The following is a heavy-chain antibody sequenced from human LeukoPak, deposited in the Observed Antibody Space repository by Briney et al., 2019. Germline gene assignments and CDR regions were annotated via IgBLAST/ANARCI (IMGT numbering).Heavy chain of an antibody. CDR3: ARHADSSGYYFFDF. Sequence: SETLSLTCTVSGGSISSSNFYWGWIRQPPGKGLEWIGSMYHRGSTYYNPSLKSRVTISVDTSKNQFPLNLSSVTAADTAVYYCARHADSSGYYFFDFWGQGTLVTVSS. V-gene: IGHV4-39*01. J-gene: IGHJ4*02. CDR2: MYHRGST. CDR1: GGSISSSNFY. D-gene: IGHD3-22*01.